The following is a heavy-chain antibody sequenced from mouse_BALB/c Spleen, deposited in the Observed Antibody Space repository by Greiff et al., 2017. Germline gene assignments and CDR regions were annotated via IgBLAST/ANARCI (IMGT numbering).Heavy chain of an antibody. D-gene: IGHD4-1*01. CDR1: GFAFSSYD. CDR3: ARLTGTYYFDY. J-gene: IGHJ2*01. Sequence: DVHLVESGGGLVKPGGSLKLSCAASGFAFSSYDMSWVRQTPEKRLEWVAYISSGGGSTYYPDTVKGRFTISRDNAKNTLYLQMSSLKSEDTAMYYCARLTGTYYFDYWGQGTTLTVSS. V-gene: IGHV5-12-1*01. CDR2: ISSGGGST.